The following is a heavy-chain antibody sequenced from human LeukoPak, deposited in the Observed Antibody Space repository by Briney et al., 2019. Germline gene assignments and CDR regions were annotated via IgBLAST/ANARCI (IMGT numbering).Heavy chain of an antibody. CDR2: INSDGSST. Sequence: GGSLRLSCAASGFSFSSYEINWVRQTPGKGLVWVSRINSDGSSTTYADSVKGRFTISRDNAKNTLYLQMNSLRDEDTAVYYCARDGMATVPLDYWGQGTLVTVSS. J-gene: IGHJ4*02. CDR3: ARDGMATVPLDY. CDR1: GFSFSSYE. V-gene: IGHV3-74*01. D-gene: IGHD5-24*01.